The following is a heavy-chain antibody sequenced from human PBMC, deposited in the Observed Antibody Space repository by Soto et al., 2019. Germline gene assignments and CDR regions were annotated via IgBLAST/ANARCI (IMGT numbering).Heavy chain of an antibody. Sequence: ASVKVSCKASGYTFTSYGISWVRQAPGQGLEWMGWISAYNGNTKYAQNFQGRVTMTTDTSTSTAYMEVRSLRSDDTAVYYCASGENGSGTYRYYYGLDVWGQGTAVTVSS. V-gene: IGHV1-18*04. CDR1: GYTFTSYG. CDR3: ASGENGSGTYRYYYGLDV. CDR2: ISAYNGNT. D-gene: IGHD3-10*01. J-gene: IGHJ6*02.